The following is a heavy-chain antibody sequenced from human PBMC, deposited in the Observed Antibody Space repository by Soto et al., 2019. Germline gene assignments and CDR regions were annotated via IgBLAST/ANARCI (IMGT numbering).Heavy chain of an antibody. J-gene: IGHJ4*02. Sequence: QEQLQESGPGLVKPSGTLSLTCAVSGGSISSDNWWSWVRQPPGRGREWLGEVFHNGFTTYNPSLKRRVTISVDKSQNHFSLNLKSVTAADTAVYYCARAPTDSDEWYSYFDSWGQGTRVIVSS. CDR3: ARAPTDSDEWYSYFDS. D-gene: IGHD3-3*01. CDR2: VFHNGFT. V-gene: IGHV4-4*02. CDR1: GGSISSDNW.